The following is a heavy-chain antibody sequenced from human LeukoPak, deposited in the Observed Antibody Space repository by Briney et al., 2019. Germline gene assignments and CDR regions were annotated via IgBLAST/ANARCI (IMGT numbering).Heavy chain of an antibody. Sequence: GGSLRLSCAASGFVFTSYAMNWVRQAPGKGLEWVSGISGSGTRTYYADSVKGRFTISRHNAKNSLYLQLNSLRAEDTAVYYCVRLYDDYTNGHFDSWGQGTLVTVSS. CDR2: ISGSGTRT. CDR1: GFVFTSYA. J-gene: IGHJ4*02. CDR3: VRLYDDYTNGHFDS. V-gene: IGHV3-23*01. D-gene: IGHD4-11*01.